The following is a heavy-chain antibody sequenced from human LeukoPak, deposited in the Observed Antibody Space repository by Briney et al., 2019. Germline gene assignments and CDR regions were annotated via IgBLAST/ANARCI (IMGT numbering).Heavy chain of an antibody. J-gene: IGHJ6*03. CDR1: GYTFTSYD. Sequence: GASVKVSCKASGYTFTSYDINWVRQATGRGLEWMGWMNPNSGNTGYAQKFQGRVTMTRNTSISTAYMELSSLRSEDTAVYYCARVGLQYYYYYYMDVWGKGTTVTVSS. CDR3: ARVGLQYYYYYYMDV. CDR2: MNPNSGNT. V-gene: IGHV1-8*01.